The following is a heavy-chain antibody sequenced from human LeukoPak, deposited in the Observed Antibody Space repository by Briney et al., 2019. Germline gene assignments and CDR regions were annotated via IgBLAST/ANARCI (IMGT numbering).Heavy chain of an antibody. CDR3: ARGGDSRHYYGSGTSDYYYYMDV. Sequence: ASVKVSCKASGYTFTSYDNNWVRQATGQGLEWMGWMNPNSGNTGYAQKFQGRVTMTRNTSISTAYMELSSLRSEDTAVYYCARGGDSRHYYGSGTSDYYYYMDVWGKGTTVTVSS. V-gene: IGHV1-8*01. CDR2: MNPNSGNT. J-gene: IGHJ6*03. CDR1: GYTFTSYD. D-gene: IGHD3-10*01.